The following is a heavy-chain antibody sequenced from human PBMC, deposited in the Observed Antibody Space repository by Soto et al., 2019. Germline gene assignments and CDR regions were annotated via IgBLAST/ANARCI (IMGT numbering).Heavy chain of an antibody. J-gene: IGHJ4*02. CDR3: ARADSSGWYRTDY. D-gene: IGHD6-19*01. Sequence: QVQLVQSGAEVKKPGASVKVSCKASGYTFTGYYMHWVRQAPGQGLEWMGWINPNSGGTNYAQKFKGWVTMTRDTSISTAYMELSRMRSDDTAVYYGARADSSGWYRTDYWGQGTLVTAYS. CDR1: GYTFTGYY. V-gene: IGHV1-2*04. CDR2: INPNSGGT.